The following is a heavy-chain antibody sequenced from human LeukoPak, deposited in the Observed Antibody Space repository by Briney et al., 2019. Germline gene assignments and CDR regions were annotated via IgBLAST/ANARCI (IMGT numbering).Heavy chain of an antibody. Sequence: PSETLSLTCTVSGGSISSYYWSWIRQPPGKGLEWIGYIYYSGSTNYNPSLKSRVTISVDTSKNQFSLKLSSVTAADTAVYYCVRAHRYCSGGSCYSYYYYGMDVWGLGTTVTVSS. J-gene: IGHJ6*02. D-gene: IGHD2-15*01. CDR1: GGSISSYY. CDR3: VRAHRYCSGGSCYSYYYYGMDV. CDR2: IYYSGST. V-gene: IGHV4-59*01.